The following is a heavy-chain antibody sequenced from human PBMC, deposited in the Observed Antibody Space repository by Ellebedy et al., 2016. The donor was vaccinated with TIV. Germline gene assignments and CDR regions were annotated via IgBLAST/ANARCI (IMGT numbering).Heavy chain of an antibody. CDR3: TQRGSSYDY. Sequence: GGSLRLSXAASGFTFSSYWMSWVRQAPGKGLEWVAVISYDGSNKYYADSVKGRFTISRDNSKNTLYLQMNSLRAEDTAVYYCTQRGSSYDYWGQGTLVTVSS. V-gene: IGHV3-30*03. D-gene: IGHD6-6*01. CDR1: GFTFSSYW. J-gene: IGHJ4*02. CDR2: ISYDGSNK.